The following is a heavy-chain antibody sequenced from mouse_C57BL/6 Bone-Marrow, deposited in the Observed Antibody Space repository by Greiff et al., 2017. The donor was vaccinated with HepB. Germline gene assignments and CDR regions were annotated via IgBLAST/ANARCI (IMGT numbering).Heavy chain of an antibody. J-gene: IGHJ4*01. CDR2: IYPGDGDT. Sequence: QVQLKESGPELVKPGASVKISCKASGYAFSSSWMNWVKQRPGKGLEWIGRIYPGDGDTNYNGKFKGKATLTADKSSSTAYMQLSSLTSEDSAVYFCARGTTVVATGAMDYWGQGTSVTVSS. D-gene: IGHD1-1*01. CDR3: ARGTTVVATGAMDY. V-gene: IGHV1-82*01. CDR1: GYAFSSSW.